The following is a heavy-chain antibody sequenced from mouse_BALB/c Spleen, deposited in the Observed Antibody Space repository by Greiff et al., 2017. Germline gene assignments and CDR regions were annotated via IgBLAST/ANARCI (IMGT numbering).Heavy chain of an antibody. Sequence: EVKLMESGGGLVQPGGSRKLSCAASGFTFSDYGMAWVRQAPGKGPEWVAFISNLAYSIYYADTVTGRFTISRENAKNTLYLEMSSLRSEDTAMYYCARDDYYGSSPFAYWGQGTLVTVSA. CDR3: ARDDYYGSSPFAY. D-gene: IGHD1-1*01. V-gene: IGHV5-15*02. CDR1: GFTFSDYG. CDR2: ISNLAYSI. J-gene: IGHJ3*01.